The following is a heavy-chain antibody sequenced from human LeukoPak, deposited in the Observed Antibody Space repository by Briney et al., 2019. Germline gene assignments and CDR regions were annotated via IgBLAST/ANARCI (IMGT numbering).Heavy chain of an antibody. CDR1: GYTFTGYY. CDR3: ARDLSSVVVPAAILGGPTDY. CDR2: INPNSGGT. Sequence: ASVKVSCKASGYTFTGYYMHWVRQAPGQGLEWMGWINPNSGGTNYAQKLQGRVTMTRDTSISTAYMELSRLRSDDTAVYYCARDLSSVVVPAAILGGPTDYWGQGTLVTVSS. D-gene: IGHD2-2*01. J-gene: IGHJ4*02. V-gene: IGHV1-2*02.